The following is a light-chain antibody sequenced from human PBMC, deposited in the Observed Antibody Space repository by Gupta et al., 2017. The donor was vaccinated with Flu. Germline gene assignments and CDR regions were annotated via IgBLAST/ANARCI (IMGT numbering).Light chain of an antibody. CDR3: QQANSFPIT. CDR1: QGVNTW. V-gene: IGKV1D-12*01. J-gene: IGKJ5*01. CDR2: GAS. Sequence: DIQMTQSPSSMSASVGDRVTITCRASQGVNTWLAWYQQKPGKAPKLLIYGASRVQSGVPSRFSGSGSGTXFTLTIXSRQPEDFATYYCQQANSFPITFGXGTLMDIK.